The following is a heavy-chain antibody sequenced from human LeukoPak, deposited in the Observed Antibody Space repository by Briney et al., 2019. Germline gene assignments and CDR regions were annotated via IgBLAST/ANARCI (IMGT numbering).Heavy chain of an antibody. CDR2: ISGSGGST. Sequence: PGGSLRLSCAASGFTFSSYAMSWVRQAPGKGLEWVSGISGSGGSTYYADSVKGRFTTSRDNSKNTLYLQMNSLRAEDTALYYCAKRRSSGSYYNFDYWGQGTLVTVSS. J-gene: IGHJ4*02. CDR1: GFTFSSYA. D-gene: IGHD3-10*01. V-gene: IGHV3-23*01. CDR3: AKRRSSGSYYNFDY.